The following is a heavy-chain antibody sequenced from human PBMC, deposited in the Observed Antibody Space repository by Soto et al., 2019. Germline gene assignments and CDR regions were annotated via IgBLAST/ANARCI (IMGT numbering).Heavy chain of an antibody. J-gene: IGHJ4*02. V-gene: IGHV3-30*03. D-gene: IGHD6-19*01. CDR3: ATDSRKGSTGWSTYPFDY. Sequence: GSLRLSCAASGFTFSSYGVHWVRQAPGKGLEWVSVISFDGRNQYYADSVKGRFTISRDNSKNTLFLQMNSLRAEDTAVYYCATDSRKGSTGWSTYPFDYWGQGTLVTVSS. CDR2: ISFDGRNQ. CDR1: GFTFSSYG.